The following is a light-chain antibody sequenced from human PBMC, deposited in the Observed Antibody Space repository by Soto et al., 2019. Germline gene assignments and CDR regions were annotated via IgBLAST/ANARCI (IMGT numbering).Light chain of an antibody. CDR2: HAS. CDR3: QQYHTWPPSTT. CDR1: HTVSSH. V-gene: IGKV3D-15*01. J-gene: IGKJ5*01. Sequence: MTQSPATLSVSPGEGATLSCRASHTVSSHLAWYQQKNGQAPRLLIYHASIRATGIPARFSGSVSGTEFILTISSLQSDDFAVYYCQQYHTWPPSTTFGQGTRLEIK.